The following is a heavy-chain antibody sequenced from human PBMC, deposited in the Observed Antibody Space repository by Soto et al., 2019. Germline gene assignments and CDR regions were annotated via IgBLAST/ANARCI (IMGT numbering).Heavy chain of an antibody. Sequence: QVQLVQSGAEVKKPGASVKVSCKASGYTFTSYYMHWVRQAPGQGLEWMGIINPSGGSTSYAQKFQGRVTMTRDTSTSTVYMELSSLRSEDTAVYYCARDISRLYYYDREGYYFDYWGQGTLVTVSS. J-gene: IGHJ4*02. CDR1: GYTFTSYY. CDR3: ARDISRLYYYDREGYYFDY. CDR2: INPSGGST. D-gene: IGHD3-22*01. V-gene: IGHV1-46*01.